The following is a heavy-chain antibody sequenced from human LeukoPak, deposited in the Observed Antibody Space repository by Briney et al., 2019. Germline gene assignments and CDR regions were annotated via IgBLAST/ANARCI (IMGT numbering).Heavy chain of an antibody. D-gene: IGHD3-3*01. V-gene: IGHV4-38-2*02. J-gene: IGHJ5*02. CDR2: IYHSGST. CDR3: ARVTDFWSGYYTKWFDP. CDR1: GYSISRGYY. Sequence: PSETLSLTCTVSGYSISRGYYWGWIRQPPGKGLEWIGSIYHSGSTYYNPSLKSRVTISVDTSKNQFSLTLSSVTAADTAVYYCARVTDFWSGYYTKWFDPWGQGTLVTVSS.